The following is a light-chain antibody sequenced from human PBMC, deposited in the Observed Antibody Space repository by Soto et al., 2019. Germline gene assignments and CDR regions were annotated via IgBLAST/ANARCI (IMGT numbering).Light chain of an antibody. V-gene: IGKV3-20*01. Sequence: EIVMTPSPATLSVCPGERATLSCRASQSVSSNLAWYQQRLGQTPRLLIYGASSRATGIPDRFSGSGSGTDFTLTISRLEPEDFAVYYCQQYGSSPWTFGQGTKVDIK. J-gene: IGKJ1*01. CDR1: QSVSSN. CDR3: QQYGSSPWT. CDR2: GAS.